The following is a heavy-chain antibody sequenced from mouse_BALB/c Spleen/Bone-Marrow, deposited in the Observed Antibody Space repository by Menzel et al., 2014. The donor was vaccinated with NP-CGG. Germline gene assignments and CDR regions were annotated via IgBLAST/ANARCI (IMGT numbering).Heavy chain of an antibody. CDR2: ISYDGSN. D-gene: IGHD5-5*01. J-gene: IGHJ4*01. CDR3: AKGGIYLMDY. Sequence: EVKLMESGPGLVKPSQSLSLTCSVTGYSITSGYYWNWIRQFPGNKLEWMGYISYDGSNNYNPSLKNRISITRDTSKNQFFLKLNSVTTEDTATYYCAKGGIYLMDYWGQGTSVTGSS. V-gene: IGHV3-6*02. CDR1: GYSITSGYY.